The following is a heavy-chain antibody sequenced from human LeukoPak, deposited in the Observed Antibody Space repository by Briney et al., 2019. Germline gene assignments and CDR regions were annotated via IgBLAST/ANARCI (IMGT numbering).Heavy chain of an antibody. CDR2: NNPNSGDT. V-gene: IGHV1-2*02. CDR1: GYTFSGYY. D-gene: IGHD2-21*01. CDR3: AKEGGAITDYYYYAMDV. J-gene: IGHJ6*02. Sequence: GASVKVSCKASGYTFSGYYMHWVRQAPGQGLEWMGWNNPNSGDTNYAQKFQGRVTMTRDTSISTAYMEVSRVRSDDTAVYYCAKEGGAITDYYYYAMDVWGQGTTVTVSS.